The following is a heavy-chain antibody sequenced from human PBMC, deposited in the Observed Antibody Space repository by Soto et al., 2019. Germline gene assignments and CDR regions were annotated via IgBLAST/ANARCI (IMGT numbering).Heavy chain of an antibody. Sequence: SVKVSCKASGGTFSSYAISWVRQAPGQGLEWMGGIIPIFGTANYAQKFQGRVTITADESTSTAYMELSSLRSEDTAVYYCARVRYSYGYYYYYGMDVWGQGTTVTVSS. J-gene: IGHJ6*02. CDR2: IIPIFGTA. CDR3: ARVRYSYGYYYYYGMDV. V-gene: IGHV1-69*13. CDR1: GGTFSSYA. D-gene: IGHD5-18*01.